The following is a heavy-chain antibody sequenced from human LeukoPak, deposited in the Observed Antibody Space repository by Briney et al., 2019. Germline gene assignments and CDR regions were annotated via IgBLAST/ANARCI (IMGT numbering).Heavy chain of an antibody. CDR1: DGSMNPYY. CDR2: IYFTGST. V-gene: IGHV4-59*01. D-gene: IGHD3-10*01. J-gene: IGHJ6*03. CDR3: AREGGNYYGSGSYGGYYYYLDV. Sequence: SETLSLTCTVSDGSMNPYYWTWIRQSPGKGLEWIGYIYFTGSTTYNPSLKSRVTFSVDRSTNQFSLKLTSVTAADTAVYYCAREGGNYYGSGSYGGYYYYLDVWGKGTTVTVSS.